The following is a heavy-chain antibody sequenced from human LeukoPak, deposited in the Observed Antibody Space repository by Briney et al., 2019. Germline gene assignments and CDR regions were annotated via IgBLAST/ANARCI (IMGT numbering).Heavy chain of an antibody. J-gene: IGHJ4*02. V-gene: IGHV4-61*02. CDR3: ARGPYKYDSSGNFDY. CDR2: IYTSGST. Sequence: SETLSLTCTVSGNSISSGDNYWSWIRQPAGKGLEWIGRIYTSGSTNYNPSLKSRVTISGDTSRNQLSLKVTSVTAADTAVYYCARGPYKYDSSGNFDYWGQGTLVTVSS. CDR1: GNSISSGDNY. D-gene: IGHD3-22*01.